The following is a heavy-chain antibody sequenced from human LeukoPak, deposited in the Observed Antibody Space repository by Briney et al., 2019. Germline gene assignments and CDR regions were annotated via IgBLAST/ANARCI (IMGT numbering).Heavy chain of an antibody. J-gene: IGHJ4*02. Sequence: GGSLRLSCVPSGFCFSNYAKSWVRQAPRAGLEGASVISGDGGTTYYADFVKGRFTISRDNSKNTLYLQMNSLRAEDTAVYYCAKHLWRDLLWSGEGYYFGYWGQGTLVTVSS. CDR3: AKHLWRDLLWSGEGYYFGY. CDR2: ISGDGGTT. V-gene: IGHV3-23*01. CDR1: GFCFSNYA. D-gene: IGHD3-10*01.